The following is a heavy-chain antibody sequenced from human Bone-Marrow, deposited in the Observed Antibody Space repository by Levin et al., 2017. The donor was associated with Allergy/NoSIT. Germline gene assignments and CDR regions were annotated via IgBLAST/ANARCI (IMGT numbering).Heavy chain of an antibody. CDR2: IYHNGTT. CDR3: ARDRRVAAIGFYYYYLDV. V-gene: IGHV4-59*01. J-gene: IGHJ6*03. CDR1: GASISPFF. D-gene: IGHD6-19*01. Sequence: SQTLSLTCTVSGASISPFFWSWIRQPPGKGLEWIAYIYHNGTTNYNPSLTSRLSISVDTSRNQVSMKLRSLTAADTALYYCARDRRVAAIGFYYYYLDVWGKGTTVTVSS.